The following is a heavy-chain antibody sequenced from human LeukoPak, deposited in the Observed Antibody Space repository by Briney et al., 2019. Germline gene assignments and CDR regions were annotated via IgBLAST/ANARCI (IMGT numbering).Heavy chain of an antibody. CDR1: GGSISSGGYY. J-gene: IGHJ4*02. CDR3: ARGSYYDSSGYYHFDY. D-gene: IGHD3-22*01. V-gene: IGHV4-31*03. CDR2: IYYSGST. Sequence: PSETLSLTRTVSGGSISSGGYYWSWIRQHPGNGLEWIGYIYYSGSTYYNPSLKSRVTISVDTSKNQFSLRLSSVTAADTAVYYCARGSYYDSSGYYHFDYWGQGNLVIVSS.